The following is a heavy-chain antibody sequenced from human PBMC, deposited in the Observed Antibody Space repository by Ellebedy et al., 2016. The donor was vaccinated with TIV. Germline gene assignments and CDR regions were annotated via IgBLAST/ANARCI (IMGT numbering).Heavy chain of an antibody. D-gene: IGHD3-10*01. CDR3: ATDEGIY. CDR1: TFNLDGYT. V-gene: IGHV3-7*03. CDR2: IKPGGNEK. J-gene: IGHJ4*02. Sequence: GESLKISCEVSTFNLDGYTMNWVRQAPGRGLEWVANIKPGGNEKFYVGSVVGRFTISRENANNSLYLQMDSLRAEDKAVYYCATDEGIYWGQGTLVTVPS.